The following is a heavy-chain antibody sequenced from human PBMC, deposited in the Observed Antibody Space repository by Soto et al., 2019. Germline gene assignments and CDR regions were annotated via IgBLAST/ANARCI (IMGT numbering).Heavy chain of an antibody. CDR1: GVTFKYHG. V-gene: IGHV3-30*03. CDR3: ARDGWGSNWYFEI. J-gene: IGHJ2*01. Sequence: GGSLRLSCVAPGVTFKYHGMHWVRQTPGKGLEWVAVISYDGKQTYYADSVKGRFTISKDKSKRTLYLQMDSLRVDDTAVYYCARDGWGSNWYFEIWGRGTLVTVSS. D-gene: IGHD3-16*01. CDR2: ISYDGKQT.